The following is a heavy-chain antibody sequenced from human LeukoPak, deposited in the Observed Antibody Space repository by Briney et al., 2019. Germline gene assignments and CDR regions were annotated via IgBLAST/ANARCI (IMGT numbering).Heavy chain of an antibody. V-gene: IGHV4-39*07. CDR1: GDSIGTSIYY. D-gene: IGHD3-9*01. J-gene: IGHJ4*02. Sequence: SETLSLTCTVSGDSIGTSIYYWGWIRQPPGKGLEWIGSIYYTGTTNYNPSLKSRVTISSDMSKNQFSLKLTSVTAADTAVYYCAREGTGLVIITASFDYWGQGILVTVSS. CDR3: AREGTGLVIITASFDY. CDR2: IYYTGTT.